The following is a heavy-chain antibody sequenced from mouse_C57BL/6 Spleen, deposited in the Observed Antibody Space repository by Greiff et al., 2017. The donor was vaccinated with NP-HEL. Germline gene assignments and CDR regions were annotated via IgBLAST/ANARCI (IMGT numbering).Heavy chain of an antibody. Sequence: EVQLQQSGPGLVKPSQSLSLTCSVTGYSITSGYYWNWIRQFPGNKLEWMGYISYDGSNNYNPSLKNRSSITRDTSKNQFFLKLNSVTTEDTATYYCARENDYDWDYYAMDYWGQGTSVTVSS. CDR2: ISYDGSN. D-gene: IGHD2-4*01. CDR1: GYSITSGYY. J-gene: IGHJ4*01. CDR3: ARENDYDWDYYAMDY. V-gene: IGHV3-6*01.